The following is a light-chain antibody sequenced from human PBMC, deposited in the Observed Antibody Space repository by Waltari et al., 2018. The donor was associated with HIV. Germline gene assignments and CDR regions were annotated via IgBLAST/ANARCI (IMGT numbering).Light chain of an antibody. Sequence: DIQMTQSPSSLSASVGDRVTITCRASQPIYTFLNWYQQKPGKAPKVLVYTSSNLQTWAPPRFWGSVSGTDFSLVITSLQAEDFATYFCQQSYTTPWTFGQGTKVEI. CDR2: TSS. CDR1: QPIYTF. CDR3: QQSYTTPWT. V-gene: IGKV1-39*01. J-gene: IGKJ1*01.